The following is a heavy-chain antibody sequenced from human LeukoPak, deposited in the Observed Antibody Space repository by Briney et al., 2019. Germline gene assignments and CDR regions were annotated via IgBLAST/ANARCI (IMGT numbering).Heavy chain of an antibody. J-gene: IGHJ4*02. D-gene: IGHD6-13*01. CDR2: ISWNSGSI. Sequence: GGSLRLSCAASGFTFDDYAMHWVRQAPGKGLEWVSGISWNSGSIGYADSVKGRFTISRDNAKNSLYLQMNSLRAEDTALYYCAKDKIRYSSSWYYFDYWAREPWSPSPQ. CDR3: AKDKIRYSSSWYYFDY. V-gene: IGHV3-9*01. CDR1: GFTFDDYA.